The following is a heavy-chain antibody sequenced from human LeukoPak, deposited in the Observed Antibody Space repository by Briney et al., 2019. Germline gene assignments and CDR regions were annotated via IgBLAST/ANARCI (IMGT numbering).Heavy chain of an antibody. D-gene: IGHD3-10*01. J-gene: IGHJ4*02. CDR2: IRYDGSNK. V-gene: IGHV3-30*02. CDR1: GFTFSSYG. Sequence: GGSLRLSCAASGFTFSSYGMHWVRQAPGKGLEWVAFIRYDGSNKYYADSVKGRFTISRDNSKNTLYLQMNSLRAEDTAVYYCAKDGYRNYYGSGSPLSWGRGTLVTVSS. CDR3: AKDGYRNYYGSGSPLS.